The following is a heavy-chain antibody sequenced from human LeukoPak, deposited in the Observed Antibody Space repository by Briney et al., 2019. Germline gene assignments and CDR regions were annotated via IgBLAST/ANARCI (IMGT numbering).Heavy chain of an antibody. V-gene: IGHV3-48*01. CDR3: VRDWGYDSSGYWQKYFDT. CDR1: GFTFSSYS. D-gene: IGHD3-22*01. CDR2: ISSSSTI. J-gene: IGHJ4*02. Sequence: GGSLRLSCAASGFTFSSYSMNWVRQAPGKGLEWVSYISSSSTIYYADSVKGRFTISRDNAKNSVYLQMNSLRAEDTAVYYCVRDWGYDSSGYWQKYFDTWGQGTLVTVSS.